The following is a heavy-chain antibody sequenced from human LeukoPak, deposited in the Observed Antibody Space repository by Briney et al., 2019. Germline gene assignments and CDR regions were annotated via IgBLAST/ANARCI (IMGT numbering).Heavy chain of an antibody. V-gene: IGHV4-59*08. CDR2: IHYSGST. D-gene: IGHD5-18*01. Sequence: SETLSLTCTVSGASISSYYWSWIRQPPGKGLEWIGYIHYSGSTNYNPSLKSRVTISVDTSKNQFSLKLSSVTAADTAVYYCARHSMGYSYGTAIDYWGQGALVTVSS. CDR3: ARHSMGYSYGTAIDY. CDR1: GASISSYY. J-gene: IGHJ4*02.